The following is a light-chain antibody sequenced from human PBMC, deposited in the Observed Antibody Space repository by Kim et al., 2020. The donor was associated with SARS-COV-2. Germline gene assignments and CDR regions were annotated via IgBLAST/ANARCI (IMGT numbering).Light chain of an antibody. CDR3: YSAADNNRV. J-gene: IGLJ3*02. CDR2: KDS. CDR1: VLAKKY. V-gene: IGLV3-27*01. Sequence: VSPRQTARITCTGDVLAKKYARWFQQKPGQAPVLVIYKDSERPSGIPERFSGSSSGTTVTLTISGAQVEDEADYYCYSAADNNRVFGGGTQLTVL.